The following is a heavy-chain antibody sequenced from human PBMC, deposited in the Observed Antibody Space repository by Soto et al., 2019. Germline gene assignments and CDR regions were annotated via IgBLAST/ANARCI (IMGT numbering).Heavy chain of an antibody. J-gene: IGHJ4*02. CDR2: IKEDGSEI. V-gene: IGHV3-7*01. CDR3: ARDIGFDYVN. D-gene: IGHD3-16*01. CDR1: EFNVMSYW. Sequence: GGSLRLSCAVSEFNVMSYWMSWVRQAPGKGLEWVASIKEDGSEIYYLQSVRGRFTISRDSAGSALHLAMNYLSAEDTGVYFCARDIGFDYVNWGQGTLVTVSS.